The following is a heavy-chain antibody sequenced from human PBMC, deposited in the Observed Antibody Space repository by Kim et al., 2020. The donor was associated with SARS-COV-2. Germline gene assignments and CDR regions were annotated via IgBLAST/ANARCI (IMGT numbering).Heavy chain of an antibody. D-gene: IGHD3-16*01. V-gene: IGHV3-74*03. CDR3: ARATDYWGKFYLDH. Sequence: YTNSVKGQCTRSRDNTKNTLYLQVNSLRGDDTAVYYCARATDYWGKFYLDHWGQGTLVTVAS. J-gene: IGHJ4*02.